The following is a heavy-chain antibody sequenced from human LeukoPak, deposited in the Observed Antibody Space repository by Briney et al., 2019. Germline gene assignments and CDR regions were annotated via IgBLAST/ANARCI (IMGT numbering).Heavy chain of an antibody. Sequence: AGGSLRLSCAASGFTFSSFGMSWVRQVPGKGLEWVAFIRYDGTNKKYGDSVKGRFAISRDNSKNTLYLQMNSLRAEDTAVYYCAKDVSYCSSTSCYRGSDFDYWGQGTLVTVSS. CDR1: GFTFSSFG. J-gene: IGHJ4*02. D-gene: IGHD2-2*01. CDR3: AKDVSYCSSTSCYRGSDFDY. V-gene: IGHV3-30*02. CDR2: IRYDGTNK.